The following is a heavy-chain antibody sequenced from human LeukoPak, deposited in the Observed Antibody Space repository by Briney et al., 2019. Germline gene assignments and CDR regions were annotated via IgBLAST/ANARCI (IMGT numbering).Heavy chain of an antibody. CDR3: AKFGPQITIFGYWFDP. CDR2: ISGSGGST. Sequence: PGGSLRLSCAASGFTFSSYAMSWVRQAPGKGLEWVSAISGSGGSTYYADSVKGRFTISRDSSKNTLYLQMNSLRAEDTAVYYCAKFGPQITIFGYWFDPWGQGTLVTVSS. D-gene: IGHD3-3*01. CDR1: GFTFSSYA. V-gene: IGHV3-23*01. J-gene: IGHJ5*02.